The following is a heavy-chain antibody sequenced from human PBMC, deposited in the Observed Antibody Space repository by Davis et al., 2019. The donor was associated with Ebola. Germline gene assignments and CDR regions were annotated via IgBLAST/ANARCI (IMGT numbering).Heavy chain of an antibody. Sequence: SVTVSCMASEGTFSSYAISWVRQAPGQGLEWMGGIIPILGIANYAQKFQGRVTITADESTSTAYMELSSLRSEDTAVYYCAVGGGIAAAGTINWGQGTLVTVSS. CDR1: EGTFSSYA. V-gene: IGHV1-69*10. CDR2: IIPILGIA. D-gene: IGHD6-13*01. CDR3: AVGGGIAAAGTIN. J-gene: IGHJ4*02.